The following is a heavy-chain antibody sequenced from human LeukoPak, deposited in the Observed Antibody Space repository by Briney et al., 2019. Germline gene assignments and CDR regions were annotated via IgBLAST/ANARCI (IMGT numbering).Heavy chain of an antibody. V-gene: IGHV1-69*13. CDR3: VRALLRYCSSTSCYWFDP. CDR1: GGTFSSYV. J-gene: IGHJ5*02. Sequence: GASVTVSCKASGGTFSSYVINWVRQAPGQGLEWMGGIIPIFGTANYAQKFQGRVTITADESTGTAYMELSSLRSEDTAMYYCVRALLRYCSSTSCYWFDPWGQGTLVTVSS. CDR2: IIPIFGTA. D-gene: IGHD2-2*01.